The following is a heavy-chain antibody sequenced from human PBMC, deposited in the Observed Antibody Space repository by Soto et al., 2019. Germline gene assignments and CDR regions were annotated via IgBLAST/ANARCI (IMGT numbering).Heavy chain of an antibody. CDR3: ARESEDLTSNFDY. Sequence: LRLSCAASGFTFTRYSMNWVRQAPGKGLEWVSSISSTTNYIYYADSMKGRFAVSRDNAKNSVYLEMNSLSAEDTAVYYCARESEDLTSNFDYWGQGTLVTVSS. V-gene: IGHV3-21*01. CDR2: ISSTTNYI. J-gene: IGHJ4*02. CDR1: GFTFTRYS.